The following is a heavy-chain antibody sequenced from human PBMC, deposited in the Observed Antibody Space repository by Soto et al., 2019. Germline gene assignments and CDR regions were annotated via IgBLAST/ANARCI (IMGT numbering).Heavy chain of an antibody. CDR3: ARVPVYYDYGETFDY. CDR2: IKQDGSEK. Sequence: LRLSCAASGFTFSNYWMSWVRQAPGKGLEWVANIKQDGSEKYYVDSVKGRFTISRDNAKNSLYLQMNSLRAEDTAVYYCARVPVYYDYGETFDYWGQGTLVTVSS. D-gene: IGHD4-17*01. CDR1: GFTFSNYW. V-gene: IGHV3-7*03. J-gene: IGHJ4*02.